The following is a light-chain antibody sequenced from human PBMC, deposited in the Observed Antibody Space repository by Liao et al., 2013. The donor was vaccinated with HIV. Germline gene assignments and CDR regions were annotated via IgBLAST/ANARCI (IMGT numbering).Light chain of an antibody. J-gene: IGLJ3*02. CDR1: TIGSKS. CDR2: KDN. CDR3: LSADTKSAYWV. V-gene: IGLV3-16*01. Sequence: SVAPGETARITCGGNTIGSKSVHWHQQKPGQAPVLVIYKDNERPSGIPDRFSGSSSGTKATLTISGVQAEDEADYYCLSADTKSAYWVFGGGTKLTVL.